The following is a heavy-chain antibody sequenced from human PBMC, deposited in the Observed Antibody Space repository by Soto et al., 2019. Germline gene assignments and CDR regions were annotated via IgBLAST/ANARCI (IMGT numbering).Heavy chain of an antibody. J-gene: IGHJ6*02. CDR2: INPICGTA. CDR1: GGTFSSYA. Sequence: QVQLVQSGAEVKKPGSSVKVSCKASGGTFSSYAISWVRQAPVQGLEWMGGINPICGTANYAQKFQGRVTITADESTSTAYMELSSLRSEDTAVYYCARVHMEQQDDYFYYGMDVWGQGTTVTVSS. CDR3: ARVHMEQQDDYFYYGMDV. V-gene: IGHV1-69*12. D-gene: IGHD6-13*01.